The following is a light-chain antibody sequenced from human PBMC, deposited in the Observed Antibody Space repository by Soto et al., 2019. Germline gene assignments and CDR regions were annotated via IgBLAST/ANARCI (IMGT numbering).Light chain of an antibody. Sequence: VVLTQSPATLSMSPGEAVTLSCRASQIVSNPYLAWYQQRPGQVPRLVVSSTSKRATGIPARFSGGGSGTDFTLTITSLEPEDFAVYYCHQYERLPVTFGQGTRL. V-gene: IGKV3-20*01. J-gene: IGKJ5*01. CDR2: STS. CDR3: HQYERLPVT. CDR1: QIVSNPY.